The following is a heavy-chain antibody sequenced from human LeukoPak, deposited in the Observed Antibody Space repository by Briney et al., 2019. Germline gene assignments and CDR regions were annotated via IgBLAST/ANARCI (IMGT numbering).Heavy chain of an antibody. CDR2: INHSGST. CDR1: GGSISTYY. J-gene: IGHJ4*02. Sequence: SETLSLTCTVSGGSISTYYWSWIRQPPGKGLEWIGEINHSGSTNYNPSLKSRVTISVDTSKNQFSLKLSSVTAADTAVYYCARVTGSGTDYWGQGTLVTVSS. V-gene: IGHV4-34*01. D-gene: IGHD3-10*01. CDR3: ARVTGSGTDY.